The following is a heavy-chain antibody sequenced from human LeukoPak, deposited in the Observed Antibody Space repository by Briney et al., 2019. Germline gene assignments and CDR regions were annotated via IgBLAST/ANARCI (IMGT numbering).Heavy chain of an antibody. CDR3: ARQGPLRLGAFDI. V-gene: IGHV4-30-2*01. CDR2: IYHSGST. J-gene: IGHJ3*02. Sequence: ASETLSLTCTVSGGSISSGGYYWSWIRQPPGKGLEWIGYIYHSGSTYYNPSLKSRVTISVDRSKNQFSLKLSSVTAADTAVYYCARQGPLRLGAFDIWGQGTMVTVSS. CDR1: GGSISSGGYY. D-gene: IGHD2-15*01.